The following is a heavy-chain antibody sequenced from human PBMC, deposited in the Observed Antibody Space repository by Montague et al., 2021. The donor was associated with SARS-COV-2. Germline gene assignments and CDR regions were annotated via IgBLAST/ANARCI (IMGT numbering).Heavy chain of an antibody. CDR3: ARDSSNSRWYI. D-gene: IGHD6-13*01. CDR1: GASINNFY. Sequence: SETLSLTCTVSGASINNFYWSWIRQAPGKAPEWIGYISYSGSANYSPSLKNRVTISMDTSKNQFSLELNSVTAADTAVYYCARDSSNSRWYIWGPGTLVTAPS. CDR2: ISYSGSA. V-gene: IGHV4-59*01. J-gene: IGHJ4*02.